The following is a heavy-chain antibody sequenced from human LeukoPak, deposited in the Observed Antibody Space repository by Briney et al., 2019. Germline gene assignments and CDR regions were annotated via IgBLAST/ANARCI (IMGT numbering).Heavy chain of an antibody. CDR2: INPSGGST. CDR3: ARGAGITMIVVVPAGAFDI. CDR1: GYSFTSYY. J-gene: IGHJ3*02. D-gene: IGHD3-22*01. V-gene: IGHV1-46*01. Sequence: ASVKVSCKASGYSFTSYYMHWVRQAPGQGLEWMGIINPSGGSTSYAQKFQGRVTMTRDTSTSTVYMELSSLRSEDTAVYYCARGAGITMIVVVPAGAFDIWGQGTMVTVSS.